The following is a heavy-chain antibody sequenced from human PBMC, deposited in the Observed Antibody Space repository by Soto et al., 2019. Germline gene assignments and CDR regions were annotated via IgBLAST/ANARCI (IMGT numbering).Heavy chain of an antibody. V-gene: IGHV4-31*03. CDR1: GGSISSGGYY. CDR3: ARDRLRYFDWLGARDAFDI. Sequence: SETLSLTCTVSGGSISSGGYYWSWIRQHPGKGLEWIGYIYYSGSTYYNPSLKSRVTISVDTSKNQFSLKLSSVTAADTAVYYCARDRLRYFDWLGARDAFDIWGQGTMVTVSS. D-gene: IGHD3-9*01. J-gene: IGHJ3*02. CDR2: IYYSGST.